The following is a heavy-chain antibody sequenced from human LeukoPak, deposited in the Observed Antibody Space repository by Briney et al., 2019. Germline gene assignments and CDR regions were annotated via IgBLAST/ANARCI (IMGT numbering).Heavy chain of an antibody. CDR1: GFTFSSYA. CDR2: ISYDGSNK. J-gene: IGHJ4*02. CDR3: ARVVYGYELDY. Sequence: PGRSLRLSCAASGFTFSSYAMHWVRQAPGKGLKWVAVISYDGSNKYYADSVKGRFTISRDNSKNTLYLQMNSLRAEDTAVYYCARVVYGYELDYWGQGTLVTVSS. D-gene: IGHD5-12*01. V-gene: IGHV3-30-3*01.